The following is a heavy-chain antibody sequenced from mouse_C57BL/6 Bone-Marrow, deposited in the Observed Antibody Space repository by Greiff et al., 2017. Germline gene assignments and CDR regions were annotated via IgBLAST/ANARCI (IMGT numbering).Heavy chain of an antibody. CDR1: GYTFTSYW. CDR3: ASGPLVGSSDV. D-gene: IGHD1-1*01. Sequence: QVQLQQPGAELVKPGASVKMSCKASGYTFTSYWITWVKQRPGQGLEWIGDIYPGSGSTNYNEKFKSKATLTVDTSSSTAYMELHSLTSEDSAVYFCASGPLVGSSDVWGTGTTVTVSS. CDR2: IYPGSGST. J-gene: IGHJ1*03. V-gene: IGHV1-55*01.